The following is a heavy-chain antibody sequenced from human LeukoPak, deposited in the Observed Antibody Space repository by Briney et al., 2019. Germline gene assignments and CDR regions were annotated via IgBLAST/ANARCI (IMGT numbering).Heavy chain of an antibody. CDR1: GYTFTSYG. V-gene: IGHV1-18*01. D-gene: IGHD4-23*01. Sequence: ASVKVSCKASGYTFTSYGISWVRQAPGQGLEWMGWISAYNGNTNYAQKLQGRVTMTTDTSTSTAYMELRSLRSDDTAVYYCARDDRTTVVTLGTLIDYWGQGTLVIVSS. CDR3: ARDDRTTVVTLGTLIDY. J-gene: IGHJ4*02. CDR2: ISAYNGNT.